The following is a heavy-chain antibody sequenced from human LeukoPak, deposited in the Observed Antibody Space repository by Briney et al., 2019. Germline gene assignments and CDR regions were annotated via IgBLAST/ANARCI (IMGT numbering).Heavy chain of an antibody. CDR1: GYTFTGCY. J-gene: IGHJ5*01. D-gene: IGHD1-26*01. Sequence: GASVKVSCKASGYTFTGCYLHWVRQAPGQGLEWMGCVNPNSGDTNYAQKFQGSVTMTRDMSISTVYMELSRLRSDDTAVYYCARASGSYWWFDSWGQGTLVTVSS. V-gene: IGHV1-2*02. CDR3: ARASGSYWWFDS. CDR2: VNPNSGDT.